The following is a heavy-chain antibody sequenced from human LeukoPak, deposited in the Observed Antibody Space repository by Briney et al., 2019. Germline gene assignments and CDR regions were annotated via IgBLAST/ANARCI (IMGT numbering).Heavy chain of an antibody. CDR1: RFTFSSAW. Sequence: GGSLRLSCAASRFTFSSAWMTWVRQAPGKGLEWVGHIKNKTNGETTDYAAPVKGRFIISRDDSKNTLYLQMNSLRTEDTAVYYCARGFCSSTNCYQGPFDFWGQGTLVTVSS. CDR3: ARGFCSSTNCYQGPFDF. D-gene: IGHD2-2*01. CDR2: IKNKTNGETT. V-gene: IGHV3-15*01. J-gene: IGHJ4*02.